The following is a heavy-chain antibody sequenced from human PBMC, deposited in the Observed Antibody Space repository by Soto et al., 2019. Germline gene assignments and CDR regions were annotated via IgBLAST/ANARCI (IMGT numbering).Heavy chain of an antibody. CDR3: ARVRDGYSHSKYYFDY. J-gene: IGHJ4*02. CDR2: IYYSGST. D-gene: IGHD4-4*01. Sequence: PSETLSLTCTVSGGSISSGDYYWSWIRQPPGKGLEWIGYIYYSGSTYYNPSLKSRVTISVDTSKNQFSLKLSSVTAADTAVYYCARVRDGYSHSKYYFDYWGQGTLVTVSS. CDR1: GGSISSGDYY. V-gene: IGHV4-30-4*01.